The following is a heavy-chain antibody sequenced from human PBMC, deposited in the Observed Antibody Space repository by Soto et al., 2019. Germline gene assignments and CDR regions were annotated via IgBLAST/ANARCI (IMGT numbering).Heavy chain of an antibody. CDR3: ARLRFMTPEPHFDY. J-gene: IGHJ4*02. D-gene: IGHD3-16*01. CDR1: GYSFTSYW. CDR2: IYPGDSDT. Sequence: GESLKISCTGSGYSFTSYWIGWVRQMPGKGLEWMGIIYPGDSDTRYSPSFQGQVTISADKSISTAYLQWSSLKASDTDMYYCARLRFMTPEPHFDYWGQGTLITVSS. V-gene: IGHV5-51*01.